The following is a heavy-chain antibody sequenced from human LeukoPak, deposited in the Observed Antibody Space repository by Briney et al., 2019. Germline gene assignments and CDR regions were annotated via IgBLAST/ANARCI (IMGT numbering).Heavy chain of an antibody. Sequence: SETLSLTCTVSGGSVSSGTYYWSWIRQPPGKGLEWIGYIYYTGSTNYNPSLKSRVNISLDTSKNQFSLKLSSVTAADTAVYFCASPGPDYGDYAYAYWGQGTLVTVSS. CDR1: GGSVSSGTYY. CDR2: IYYTGST. D-gene: IGHD4-17*01. CDR3: ASPGPDYGDYAYAY. V-gene: IGHV4-61*01. J-gene: IGHJ4*02.